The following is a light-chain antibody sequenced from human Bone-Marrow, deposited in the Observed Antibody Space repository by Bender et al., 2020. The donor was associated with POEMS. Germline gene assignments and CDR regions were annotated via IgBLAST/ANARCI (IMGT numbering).Light chain of an antibody. V-gene: IGLV2-14*02. Sequence: QSALTQPASVSGSPGQSITISCTGASSDVGAYNLVSWYQQHPGKAPKLLIYEVRKRPSGVSNRFSGSKSVNTASLTISGLQPDDESDYYCSSYTSSSTVVFGGGTKMTVL. J-gene: IGLJ2*01. CDR3: SSYTSSSTVV. CDR1: SSDVGAYNL. CDR2: EVR.